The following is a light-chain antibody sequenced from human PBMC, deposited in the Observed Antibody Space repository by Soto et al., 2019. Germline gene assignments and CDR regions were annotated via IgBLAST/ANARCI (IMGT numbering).Light chain of an antibody. V-gene: IGKV1-33*01. Sequence: DIQMTQSPSSLSASVGDRATITCQASQDISNYLNWYQQKPGKAPKLLIYDASNLETGVPSRFSGSGSGTDFTFTISSLQPEDIATYYCQQYDNLQLTFGGGTKVEIK. CDR2: DAS. CDR1: QDISNY. CDR3: QQYDNLQLT. J-gene: IGKJ4*01.